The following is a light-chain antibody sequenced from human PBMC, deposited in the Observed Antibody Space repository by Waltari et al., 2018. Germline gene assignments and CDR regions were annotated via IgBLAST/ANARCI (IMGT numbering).Light chain of an antibody. CDR3: AAWDDSLNVSYV. J-gene: IGLJ1*01. CDR1: SPNIGSTT. V-gene: IGLV1-44*01. CDR2: SNN. Sequence: QSVLTQPPSASGTPGQRVTISCSGTSPNIGSTTVNWYQQLPGTAPKLLIYSNNQRPSGVPDRFSGSKSGTSASLAISGLQSEDEADYYCAAWDDSLNVSYVFGTGTKVTVL.